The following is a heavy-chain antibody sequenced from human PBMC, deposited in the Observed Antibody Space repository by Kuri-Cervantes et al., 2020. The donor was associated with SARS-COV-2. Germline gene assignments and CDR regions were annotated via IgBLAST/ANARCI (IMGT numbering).Heavy chain of an antibody. D-gene: IGHD6-13*01. V-gene: IGHV1-2*04. Sequence: ASVKVSCKASGYTFTSYAMNWVRQAPGQGLEWMGWINPNSGGTNYAQKFQGWVTMTRDTSISTAYMELSRLRSDDTAVYYCARGGSSSWDNWFDPWGQGTLVTVSS. CDR1: GYTFTSYA. CDR2: INPNSGGT. CDR3: ARGGSSSWDNWFDP. J-gene: IGHJ5*02.